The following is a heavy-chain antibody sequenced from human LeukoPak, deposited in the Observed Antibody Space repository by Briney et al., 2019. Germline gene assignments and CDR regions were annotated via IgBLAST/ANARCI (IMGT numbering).Heavy chain of an antibody. CDR2: IRSKAYGGTT. J-gene: IGHJ4*02. D-gene: IGHD3-10*02. Sequence: GGSLRLSCTASGFTFGDYVMSWVRQAPGKGLEWVGFIRSKAYGGTTEYAASVKGRFSISRDDSQNIAYLQMNSLKTEDTAVYFCTRSLLFPPRLDSWGQGTLVTVSS. V-gene: IGHV3-49*04. CDR1: GFTFGDYV. CDR3: TRSLLFPPRLDS.